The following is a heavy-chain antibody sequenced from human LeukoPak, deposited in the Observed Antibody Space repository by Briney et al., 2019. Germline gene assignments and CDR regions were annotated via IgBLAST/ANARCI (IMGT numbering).Heavy chain of an antibody. CDR2: VDPDDGQR. D-gene: IGHD4-11*01. CDR1: GYTLNDIS. Sequence: ASVKVSCKISGYTLNDISVNWVRQPPGKGLEWMGGVDPDDGQRVYAQRFQGRVTMTEDTSTNTAYMELSRLRSEDTAVYFCAAVSGHYTLLDAWGQGALVTVST. CDR3: AAVSGHYTLLDA. J-gene: IGHJ5*02. V-gene: IGHV1-24*01.